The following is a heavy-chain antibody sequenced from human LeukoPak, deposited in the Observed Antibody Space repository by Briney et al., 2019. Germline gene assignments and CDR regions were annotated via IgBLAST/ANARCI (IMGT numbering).Heavy chain of an antibody. CDR1: GYTFTGYY. J-gene: IGHJ4*02. Sequence: ASVKVSCKASGYTFTGYYMHWVRHAPGQGLEWMGWINPNSGGTNYAQKFQGRVTMTRDTSISTAYMELSRLRSDDTAVYYCASWDDFWSGYDFDYWGQGTLVTVSS. CDR3: ASWDDFWSGYDFDY. D-gene: IGHD3-3*01. CDR2: INPNSGGT. V-gene: IGHV1-2*02.